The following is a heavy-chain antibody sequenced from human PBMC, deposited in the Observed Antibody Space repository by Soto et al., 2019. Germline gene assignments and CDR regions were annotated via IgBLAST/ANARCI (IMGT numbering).Heavy chain of an antibody. Sequence: EVQLLESGGGLVQPGGSLRLSCAATGFTFSYSGMNWVRQAPGRGLEWVSTISRSGGTTYYADSVRGRFTISGDNSKNTLYLKIDSLRAEDTAVFYCAKDAGYCSAGHDVFDIWGQGTMVTVSS. J-gene: IGHJ3*02. V-gene: IGHV3-23*01. D-gene: IGHD6-19*01. CDR3: AKDAGYCSAGHDVFDI. CDR1: GFTFSYSG. CDR2: ISRSGGTT.